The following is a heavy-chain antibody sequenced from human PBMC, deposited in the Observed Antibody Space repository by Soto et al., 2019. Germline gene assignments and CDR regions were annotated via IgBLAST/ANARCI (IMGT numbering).Heavy chain of an antibody. CDR3: ATDQIPGLFDY. D-gene: IGHD2-21*01. Sequence: QVQLQQWGAGLLKPSETLSLTCAVYGGSFSGYSWTWIRQPPGTGLEWIGEINHSGSTNYNPSLKPPVTISVSTSNNQFSLKLTSVTAAHTAFYYCATDQIPGLFDYWGQGTLLTVSS. CDR2: INHSGST. J-gene: IGHJ4*02. V-gene: IGHV4-34*01. CDR1: GGSFSGYS.